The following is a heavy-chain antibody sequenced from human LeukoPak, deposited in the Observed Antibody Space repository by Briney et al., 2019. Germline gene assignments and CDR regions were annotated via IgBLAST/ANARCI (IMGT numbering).Heavy chain of an antibody. D-gene: IGHD6-13*01. V-gene: IGHV3-30*04. CDR2: ISYDGDNK. CDR3: ARTPAAPGSLFDY. CDR1: GFTFSTYA. Sequence: PGGSLRLSCAVSGFTFSTYAMHWVRQAPGKGLEWVAFISYDGDNKNYADSVKGRFTISRDNSKNTLYLQMNSLRAEDTAVCYCARTPAAPGSLFDYWGQGTLVTVSS. J-gene: IGHJ4*02.